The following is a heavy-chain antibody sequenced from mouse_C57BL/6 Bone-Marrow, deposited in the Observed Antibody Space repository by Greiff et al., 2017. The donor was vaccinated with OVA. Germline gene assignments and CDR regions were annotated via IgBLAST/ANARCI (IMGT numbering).Heavy chain of an antibody. CDR1: GYTFTDYY. CDR3: ARGGVYYQGAMDY. D-gene: IGHD1-1*01. J-gene: IGHJ4*01. CDR2: IYPGSGNT. Sequence: VKLVESGAELVRPGASVKLSCKASGYTFTDYYINWVKQRPGQGLEWIARIYPGSGNTYYNEKFKGKATLTAEKSSSTAYMQLSSLTSEDSAVYFCARGGVYYQGAMDYWGQGTSVTVSS. V-gene: IGHV1-76*01.